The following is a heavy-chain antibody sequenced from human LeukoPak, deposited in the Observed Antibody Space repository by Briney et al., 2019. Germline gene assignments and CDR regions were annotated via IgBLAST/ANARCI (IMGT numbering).Heavy chain of an antibody. D-gene: IGHD3-16*01. CDR3: AREIGGI. J-gene: IGHJ4*02. CDR1: GFTFSSYA. Sequence: GRSLRLSCAASGFTFSSYAMHWVRQAPGKGLEWVAVISYDGSNKYYADSVKGRFTISRDNSKNTLYLQMNSLRAEDTAVYYCAREIGGIWGQGTLVTVSS. CDR2: ISYDGSNK. V-gene: IGHV3-30-3*01.